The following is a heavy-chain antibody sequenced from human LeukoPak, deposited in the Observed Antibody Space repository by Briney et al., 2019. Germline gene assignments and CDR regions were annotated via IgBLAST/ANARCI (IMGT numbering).Heavy chain of an antibody. D-gene: IGHD4-17*01. Sequence: SETLSLTCTVSGDSISGYYWSWIRQPPGKGLEWIGYIYYSGRTNYNPSLKSRVTISEDTSKNQFSLRLTSVTAADTAVYYCARTTPYYYYAMDVWGRGTTVTVSS. CDR2: IYYSGRT. CDR3: ARTTPYYYYAMDV. J-gene: IGHJ6*02. V-gene: IGHV4-59*01. CDR1: GDSISGYY.